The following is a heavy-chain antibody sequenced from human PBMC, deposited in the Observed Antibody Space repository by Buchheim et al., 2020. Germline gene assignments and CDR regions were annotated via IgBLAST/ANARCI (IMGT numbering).Heavy chain of an antibody. D-gene: IGHD1-26*01. J-gene: IGHJ6*02. CDR3: ARDLRYSGSYWGYYYYGMDV. V-gene: IGHV3-48*03. CDR2: ISSSGSSI. Sequence: EVQLVESGGGLVQPGGSLRLSCAASGFTFSSYEMNWVRQAPGKGLEWVSYISSSGSSIYYADSVKGRFTISRDNANKSLYLQMNSLRAEYTAVYYCARDLRYSGSYWGYYYYGMDVWGQGTT. CDR1: GFTFSSYE.